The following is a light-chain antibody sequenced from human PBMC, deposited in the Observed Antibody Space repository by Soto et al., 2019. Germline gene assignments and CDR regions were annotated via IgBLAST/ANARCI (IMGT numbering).Light chain of an antibody. V-gene: IGLV2-8*01. J-gene: IGLJ1*01. CDR3: SSYAGSKNFV. CDR1: SSDVGGYNY. CDR2: EVN. Sequence: QSVLTQPPSASGSPGQSVTISCTGTSSDVGGYNYVSWYQQHPDKAPQLMIYEVNKRPSGVPDRFSGSKSGNTASLTVSGLQAEDEADYYCSSYAGSKNFVFGTGTKLTVL.